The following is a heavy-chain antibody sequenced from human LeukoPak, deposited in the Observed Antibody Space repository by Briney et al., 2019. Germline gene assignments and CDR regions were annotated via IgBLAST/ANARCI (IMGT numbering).Heavy chain of an antibody. CDR2: ISGSGAIT. D-gene: IGHD3-16*01. CDR3: AKGRWGELRAGGLFDY. V-gene: IGHV3-23*01. Sequence: GGSLRLSCAASGFTFSTYAMNWVRRAPGKGLEWVSAISGSGAITYYADSVKGRFTISRDNSKNTLYLQMTSLRAEDTAVYYCAKGRWGELRAGGLFDYWGQGTLVTVSS. CDR1: GFTFSTYA. J-gene: IGHJ4*02.